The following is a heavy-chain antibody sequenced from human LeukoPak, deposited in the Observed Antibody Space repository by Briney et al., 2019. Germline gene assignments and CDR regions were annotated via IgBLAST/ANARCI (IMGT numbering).Heavy chain of an antibody. Sequence: SETLSLTCTVSGGSISSSSYYWGWIRQPPGKGLEWIGRIYNSGSTYYNPSLESRVTISVDTSKNQFSLKLSSVTAADAAVYYCARHARDYGDYGEWSSLDYWGQGTLVTVSS. CDR2: IYNSGST. CDR1: GGSISSSSYY. V-gene: IGHV4-39*01. J-gene: IGHJ4*02. CDR3: ARHARDYGDYGEWSSLDY. D-gene: IGHD4-17*01.